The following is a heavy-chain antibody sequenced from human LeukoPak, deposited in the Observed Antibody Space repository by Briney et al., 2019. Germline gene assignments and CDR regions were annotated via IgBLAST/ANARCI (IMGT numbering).Heavy chain of an antibody. J-gene: IGHJ6*03. Sequence: PGGSLRLSCAASGFTFSSYGMQFSNYGMHWVRQAPGKGLEWVAFIRSDGRNKYYSDSVKGRFTISRDNSKNTLYLQINSLRAEDTAVYYCAKLKINYYYYMDVWGKGTTVIVSS. CDR3: AKLKINYYYYMDV. CDR2: IRSDGRNK. CDR1: GFTFSSYGMQFSNYG. V-gene: IGHV3-30*02. D-gene: IGHD3-16*01.